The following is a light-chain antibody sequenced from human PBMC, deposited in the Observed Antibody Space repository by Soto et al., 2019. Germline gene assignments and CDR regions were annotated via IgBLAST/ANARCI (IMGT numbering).Light chain of an antibody. CDR1: QSVSGW. V-gene: IGKV1-39*01. Sequence: DIQMTQSPSTLSASIGDGVTITCRASQSVSGWVAWYQQTPGKAPKLLIYAASSLQSRVPSRFSGSGSGTDFTLTISSLQPEDFATYYCQQSYSTPITFGQGTRLEI. CDR3: QQSYSTPIT. J-gene: IGKJ5*01. CDR2: AAS.